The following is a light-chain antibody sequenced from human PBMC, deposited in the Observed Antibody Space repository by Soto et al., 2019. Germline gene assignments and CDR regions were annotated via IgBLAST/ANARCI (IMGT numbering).Light chain of an antibody. J-gene: IGKJ5*01. CDR2: GPS. CDR1: QDISNY. CDR3: QQRSQWPPMT. Sequence: DIQMTQSPSSLSASVGDTVTITCRASQDISNYLAWFQQKPGEAPKLLIYGPSTLESGVPSRFSGGKSGTDFTLTISGLQPEDVAIYYCQQRSQWPPMTFGQGTRLEMK. V-gene: IGKV1-27*01.